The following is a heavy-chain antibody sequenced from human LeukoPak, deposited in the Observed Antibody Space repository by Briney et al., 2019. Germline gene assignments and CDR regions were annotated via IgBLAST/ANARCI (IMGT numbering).Heavy chain of an antibody. CDR1: GYSFPSYW. V-gene: IGHV5-10-1*01. CDR3: ARSYSGYDYLDY. CDR2: IDPSDSYT. J-gene: IGHJ4*02. Sequence: GDSLKISCKGSGYSFPSYWINWVRQKTGYMLAWMGRIDPSDSYTNYSPSFQGHVTISADKSISTAYLQWSSLKASDTAMYYCARSYSGYDYLDYWGQGTLVTVSS. D-gene: IGHD5-12*01.